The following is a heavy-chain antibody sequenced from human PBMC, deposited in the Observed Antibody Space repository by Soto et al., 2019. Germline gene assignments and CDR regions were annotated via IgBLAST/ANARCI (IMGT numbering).Heavy chain of an antibody. CDR3: AKEFLGGAPLGSYYYYGMDV. D-gene: IGHD3-16*01. CDR2: ISYDGSNK. V-gene: IGHV3-30*18. CDR1: GFTFSSYG. Sequence: GGSLRLSCAASGFTFSSYGMHWFRQAPGKGLEWVAVISYDGSNKYYADSVKGRFTISRDNSKNTLYLQMNSLRAEDTAVYYCAKEFLGGAPLGSYYYYGMDVWGQGTTVTVSS. J-gene: IGHJ6*02.